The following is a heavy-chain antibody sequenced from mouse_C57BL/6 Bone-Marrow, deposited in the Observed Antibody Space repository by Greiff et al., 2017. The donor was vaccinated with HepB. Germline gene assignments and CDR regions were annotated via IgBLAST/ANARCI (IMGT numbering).Heavy chain of an antibody. CDR1: GYTFTSYG. D-gene: IGHD1-1*01. Sequence: QVQLKQSGAELARPGASVKLSCKASGYTFTSYGISWVKQRPGQGLEWIGEIYPRSGNTYYNEKFKGKATLTADKSSSTAYMELRSLTSEDSAVYFCARLFITTVVDAMDYWGQGTSVTVSS. V-gene: IGHV1-81*01. J-gene: IGHJ4*01. CDR3: ARLFITTVVDAMDY. CDR2: IYPRSGNT.